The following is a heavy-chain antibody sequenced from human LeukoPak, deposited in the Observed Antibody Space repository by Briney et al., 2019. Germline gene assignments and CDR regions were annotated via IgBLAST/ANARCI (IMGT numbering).Heavy chain of an antibody. CDR1: GFTFSSYA. D-gene: IGHD6-19*01. CDR2: ISSDGGNR. V-gene: IGHV3-30-3*01. J-gene: IGHJ4*02. CDR3: ARGRAVTGSTVIDY. Sequence: GGSLRLSCAASGFTFSSYAIHWVRRAPGKALEWVATISSDGGNRYYSDSVKGRFTISRDNSKNTLYLQMNSLSPEDTAVFHCARGRAVTGSTVIDYWGQGTLVTVSS.